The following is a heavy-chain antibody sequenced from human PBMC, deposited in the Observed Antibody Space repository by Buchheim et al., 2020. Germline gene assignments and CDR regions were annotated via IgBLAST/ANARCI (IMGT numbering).Heavy chain of an antibody. J-gene: IGHJ2*01. V-gene: IGHV3-33*01. Sequence: QVQLVESGGGVVQPGRSLRLSCAASGFTFRSHGMHWVRQAPGRGLEWVAVIWYDGSNQIYVDPVKGRFTISRDNSKNMLYLQMNSLRAEDTAVYYCARDRNWGSTNWHLDLWGRGTL. D-gene: IGHD3-16*01. CDR2: IWYDGSNQ. CDR1: GFTFRSHG. CDR3: ARDRNWGSTNWHLDL.